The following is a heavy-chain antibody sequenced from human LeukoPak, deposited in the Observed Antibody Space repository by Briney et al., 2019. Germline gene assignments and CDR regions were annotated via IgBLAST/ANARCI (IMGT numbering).Heavy chain of an antibody. CDR3: ARVGGSSYGQFDY. CDR2: IYTTGST. J-gene: IGHJ4*02. CDR1: GGSISSGSYY. D-gene: IGHD5-18*01. V-gene: IGHV4-61*02. Sequence: SQTLSLTCTVSGGSISSGSYYWNWIRQPAGKGLEWIGRIYTTGSTNCNPSLKSRVTISVDTSKNQFSLNLNSVTAADTAVYYCARVGGSSYGQFDYWGQGTLVTVSS.